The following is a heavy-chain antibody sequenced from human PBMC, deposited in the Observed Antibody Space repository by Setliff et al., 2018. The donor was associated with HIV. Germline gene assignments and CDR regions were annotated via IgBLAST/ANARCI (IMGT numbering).Heavy chain of an antibody. J-gene: IGHJ6*02. CDR2: ISSSGSPI. D-gene: IGHD3-9*01. CDR3: AREPHELRYFDWLLYPAYYYYGMDV. CDR1: GFIFSSYE. Sequence: PGGSLRLSCAASGFIFSSYEMNWVRQAPGKGLEWVSYISSSGSPIHYADSVRGRFTISRDNAKNSLYLQMNSLRAEDAAVYYCAREPHELRYFDWLLYPAYYYYGMDVWGQGTTVTVSS. V-gene: IGHV3-48*03.